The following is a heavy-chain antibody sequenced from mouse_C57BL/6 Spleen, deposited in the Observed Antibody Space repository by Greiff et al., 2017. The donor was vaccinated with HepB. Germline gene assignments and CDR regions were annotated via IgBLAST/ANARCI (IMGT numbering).Heavy chain of an antibody. V-gene: IGHV7-3*01. CDR3: ARYRGLRRGDYFDY. J-gene: IGHJ2*01. Sequence: EVQVVESGGGLVQPGGSLSLSCAASGFTFTDYYMSWVRQPPGKALEWLGFIRNKANGYTTEYSASVKGRFTISRDNSQSILYLQMNALRAEDSATYYCARYRGLRRGDYFDYWGQGTTLTVSS. CDR1: GFTFTDYY. CDR2: IRNKANGYTT. D-gene: IGHD2-4*01.